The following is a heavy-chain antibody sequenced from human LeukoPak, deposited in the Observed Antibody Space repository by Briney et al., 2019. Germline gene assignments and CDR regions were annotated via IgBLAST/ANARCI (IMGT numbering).Heavy chain of an antibody. V-gene: IGHV3-49*04. J-gene: IGHJ4*02. Sequence: PGGPLRLSCTGSGFTFGDYSISWARQAPGKGLEWVGFIRMTADGGTQEYAAAVKGRFIISRDDSKSSAYLQMNSLKSEDTAFYYCTRGTGAPSYWGQGTLVTVSS. D-gene: IGHD3-10*01. CDR3: TRGTGAPSY. CDR2: IRMTADGGTQ. CDR1: GFTFGDYS.